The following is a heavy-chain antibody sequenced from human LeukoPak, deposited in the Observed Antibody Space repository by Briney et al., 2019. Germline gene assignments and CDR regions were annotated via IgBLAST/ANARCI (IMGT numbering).Heavy chain of an antibody. D-gene: IGHD6-19*01. CDR3: ARRGSWAGTFDY. Sequence: PSETLSLTCTVSGGSISSYYWSWIRQPPGKGLEWIGYIYYSGSTNYNPSLKSRVTISVDTSKNQFSLKLSSVTAADSVVYCCARRGSWAGTFDYWGQGTLVTVSS. CDR2: IYYSGST. CDR1: GGSISSYY. J-gene: IGHJ4*02. V-gene: IGHV4-59*01.